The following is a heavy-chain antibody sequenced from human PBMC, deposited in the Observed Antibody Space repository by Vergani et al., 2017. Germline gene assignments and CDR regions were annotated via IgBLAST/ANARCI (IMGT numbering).Heavy chain of an antibody. D-gene: IGHD2-8*01. CDR3: ARGLWDCTHIRCSPPSY. J-gene: IGHJ4*02. Sequence: VQLVESGGGVVQLVRSLRLSCAASGFTFSSYGMHWVRQAPGKGLEWVASISGSSSYVFYRDSVEGRFTITRDNAKKSVYLQMNSLRAEDTAMYFCARGLWDCTHIRCSPPSYWGEGTQVTVSS. CDR1: GFTFSSYG. V-gene: IGHV3-21*01. CDR2: ISGSSSYV.